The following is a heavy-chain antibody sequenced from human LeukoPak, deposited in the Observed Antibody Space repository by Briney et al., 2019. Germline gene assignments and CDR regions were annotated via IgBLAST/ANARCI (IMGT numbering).Heavy chain of an antibody. CDR2: IYTSGST. D-gene: IGHD6-13*01. J-gene: IGHJ4*02. V-gene: IGHV4-4*07. Sequence: SETLSLTCTVSGGSISSYYWSWIRQPAGKGLEWIGRIYTSGSTNYNPSLKSRVTMSVDTSKNQFSLKLSSVTAADTAVYYCARSGIAAAGIRLGYFDSWGQGTLVTVSS. CDR3: ARSGIAAAGIRLGYFDS. CDR1: GGSISSYY.